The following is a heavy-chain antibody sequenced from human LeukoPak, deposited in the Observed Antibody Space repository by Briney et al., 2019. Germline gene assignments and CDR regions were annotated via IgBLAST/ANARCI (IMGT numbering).Heavy chain of an antibody. D-gene: IGHD1-26*01. CDR3: ARDRRFSGSSLD. V-gene: IGHV3-48*04. Sequence: GGSLRLSCAASGFTFSNYNMNWVRQAPGKGLEWVSYISSSGNTIYYADSVKGRFTISRDNAKNSLYLQMNSLRAEDTAIYFCARDRRFSGSSLDWGQGTLVTVSS. J-gene: IGHJ4*02. CDR1: GFTFSNYN. CDR2: ISSSGNTI.